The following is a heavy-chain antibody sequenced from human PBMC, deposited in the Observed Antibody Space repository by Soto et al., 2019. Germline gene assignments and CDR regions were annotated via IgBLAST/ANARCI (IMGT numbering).Heavy chain of an antibody. V-gene: IGHV3-30-3*01. Sequence: PGGSLRLSCAASRFTFSYYAMHWIRQAPGKGLEWVAVILSDGGKQYYAESVKGRFSISRDNSKSTLYLQMNSLRAEDTAVYYCAKTRGYSGYDSSDYWGQGTLVTVSS. D-gene: IGHD5-12*01. CDR3: AKTRGYSGYDSSDY. CDR1: RFTFSYYA. J-gene: IGHJ4*02. CDR2: ILSDGGKQ.